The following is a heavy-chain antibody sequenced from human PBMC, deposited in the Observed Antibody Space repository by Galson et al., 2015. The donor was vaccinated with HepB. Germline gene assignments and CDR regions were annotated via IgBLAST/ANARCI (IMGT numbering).Heavy chain of an antibody. V-gene: IGHV3-33*01. CDR2: IWYDGTNK. J-gene: IGHJ6*03. CDR1: GFTFSTYG. Sequence: SLRLSCAASGFTFSTYGMHWVRQAPGKGLEWVAVIWYDGTNKYYADTVKGRFTISRDNSKNTLYLQMNSLRTEDTAVYYCARDGIQLWLEGYYYYMDVWGKGTTVTVSS. D-gene: IGHD5-18*01. CDR3: ARDGIQLWLEGYYYYMDV.